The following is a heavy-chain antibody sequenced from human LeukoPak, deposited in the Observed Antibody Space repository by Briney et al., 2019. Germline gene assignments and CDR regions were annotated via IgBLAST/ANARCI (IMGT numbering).Heavy chain of an antibody. V-gene: IGHV3-23*01. CDR1: EFTFSTYP. Sequence: GGSLRLSCAASEFTFSTYPMSWVRQAPGKGLEWVSLISDGAATTYYAASVKGRFTLSRDHSKNTLYLQMISLRAEDTAVYYCANLNSGYATDFWGEGTLVTVSS. D-gene: IGHD5-12*01. J-gene: IGHJ4*02. CDR3: ANLNSGYATDF. CDR2: ISDGAATT.